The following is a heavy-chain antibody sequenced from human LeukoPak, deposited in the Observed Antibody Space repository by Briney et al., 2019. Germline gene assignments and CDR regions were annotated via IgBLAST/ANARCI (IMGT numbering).Heavy chain of an antibody. CDR1: GFTFSSYW. CDR2: INSDGSST. V-gene: IGHV3-74*01. J-gene: IGHJ4*02. CDR3: ARDSGYDSYFDY. D-gene: IGHD5-12*01. Sequence: GGSLRLSCAASGFTFSSYWMHWVRQAPGKGLVWVSRINSDGSSTSYADSVKGRYTISRDNAKNTLYLQMNSLRAEDTAVYYCARDSGYDSYFDYWGQGTLVTVSS.